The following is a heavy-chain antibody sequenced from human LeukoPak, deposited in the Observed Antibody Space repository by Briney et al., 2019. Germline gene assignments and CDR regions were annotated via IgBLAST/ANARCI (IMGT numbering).Heavy chain of an antibody. CDR3: ARGLELGYCSGASCYIWFDP. J-gene: IGHJ5*02. Sequence: SETLSLTCVVSGGSFSGYYWSWIRQPPGKGLEWIGEINHGGRTNYSPSLKSRVTISVDTSKNQFSLNLSSVTTADTAVYYCARGLELGYCSGASCYIWFDPWGQGTLVTVSS. D-gene: IGHD2-2*02. CDR2: INHGGRT. CDR1: GGSFSGYY. V-gene: IGHV4-34*01.